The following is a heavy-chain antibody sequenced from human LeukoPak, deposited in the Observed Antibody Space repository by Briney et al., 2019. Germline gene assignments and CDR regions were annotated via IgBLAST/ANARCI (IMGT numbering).Heavy chain of an antibody. CDR3: ASWEPSVDY. V-gene: IGHV4-34*01. CDR1: GGSFSGYY. CDR2: INHSGST. D-gene: IGHD1-26*01. Sequence: PSETLSLTCTVYGGSFSGYYWSWIRQPPGKGLEWIGEINHSGSTNYNPSLKSRVTISVDTSKNQFSLKLSSVTAADTAVYYCASWEPSVDYWGQGTLVTVSS. J-gene: IGHJ4*02.